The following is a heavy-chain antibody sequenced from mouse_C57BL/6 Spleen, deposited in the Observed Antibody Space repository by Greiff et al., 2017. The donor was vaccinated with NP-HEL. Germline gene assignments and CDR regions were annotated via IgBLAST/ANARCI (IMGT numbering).Heavy chain of an antibody. V-gene: IGHV5-9*01. CDR2: ISGGGGNT. CDR1: GFTFSSYT. Sequence: EVKVEESGGGLVKPGGSLKLSCAASGFTFSSYTMSWVRQTPEKRLEWVATISGGGGNTYYPDSVKGRFTISRDNAKNTLYLQMSSLRSEDTALYYCARLDYAFDYWGQGTTLTVSS. CDR3: ARLDYAFDY. J-gene: IGHJ2*01. D-gene: IGHD2-4*01.